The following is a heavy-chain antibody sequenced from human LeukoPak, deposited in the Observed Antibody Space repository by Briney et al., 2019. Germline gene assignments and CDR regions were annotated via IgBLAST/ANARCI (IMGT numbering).Heavy chain of an antibody. CDR3: ARESSSSYYFDY. CDR2: ISSGSESST. V-gene: IGHV3-48*02. CDR1: GFTFSSYI. J-gene: IGHJ4*02. D-gene: IGHD6-13*01. Sequence: GGSLRLSCAASGFTFSSYIMNWVRQAPEKGLEWVSSISSGSESSTYYADSVKGRFTISRDNAKNSLYLQMNSLRDEDTAVYYCARESSSSYYFDYWGQGTLVAVSS.